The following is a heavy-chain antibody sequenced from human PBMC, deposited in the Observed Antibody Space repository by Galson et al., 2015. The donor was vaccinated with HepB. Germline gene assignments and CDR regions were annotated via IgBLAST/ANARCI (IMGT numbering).Heavy chain of an antibody. J-gene: IGHJ4*02. CDR2: ISYDGSNK. Sequence: SLRLSCAASGFTFSSYAMHWVRQAPGKGLEWVAVISYDGSNKYYADSVKGRFTISRDNSKNTLYLQMNSLRAEDTAVYYCARDRVRVASHFDYWGQGTLVTVSS. CDR3: ARDRVRVASHFDY. V-gene: IGHV3-30*04. D-gene: IGHD3-3*01. CDR1: GFTFSSYA.